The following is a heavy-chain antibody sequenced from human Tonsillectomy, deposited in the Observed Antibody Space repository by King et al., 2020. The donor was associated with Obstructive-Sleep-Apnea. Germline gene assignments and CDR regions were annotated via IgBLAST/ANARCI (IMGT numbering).Heavy chain of an antibody. J-gene: IGHJ4*02. D-gene: IGHD3-10*01. CDR1: GFTFSKYP. V-gene: IGHV3-23*04. CDR3: AKEGGGSGIYWIDS. CDR2: INTRGTT. Sequence: VQLVESGGGMVQPGGSLRLSCLASGFTFSKYPISWVRQAPGKGLEWVSAINTRGTTFYAGSGRGRFTISRDNSKYTVNLQVNSLRAEDTALYYCAKEGGGSGIYWIDSWGQGTLVTVSS.